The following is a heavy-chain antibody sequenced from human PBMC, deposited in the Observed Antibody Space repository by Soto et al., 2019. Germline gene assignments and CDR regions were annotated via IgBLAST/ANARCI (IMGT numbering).Heavy chain of an antibody. D-gene: IGHD5-18*01. CDR2: ISAYNGNT. V-gene: IGHV1-18*01. CDR3: ARGIGPLGIQLWGPSYYYGMDV. J-gene: IGHJ6*02. CDR1: GYTFTSYG. Sequence: GASVKVSCKASGYTFTSYGISWVRQAPGQGLERMGWISAYNGNTNYAQKLQGRVTMTTDTSTSTAYMELRSLRSDDTAVYYCARGIGPLGIQLWGPSYYYGMDVWGQGTTVTVSS.